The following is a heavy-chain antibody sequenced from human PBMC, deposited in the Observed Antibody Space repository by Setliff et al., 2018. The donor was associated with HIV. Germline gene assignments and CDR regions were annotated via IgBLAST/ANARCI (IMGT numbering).Heavy chain of an antibody. CDR3: ASQTMAHYYYYMDV. CDR1: GGSISSGGYY. Sequence: SETLSLTCTVSGGSISSGGYYWSWIRQHPGKGLEWIGYIYSIGGTYYNPSLKSRVTMSVDTSKNQFSLNLRSVTAADTAVYHCASQTMAHYYYYMDVWGKGTTVTVS. D-gene: IGHD2-8*01. J-gene: IGHJ6*03. CDR2: IYSIGGT. V-gene: IGHV4-31*03.